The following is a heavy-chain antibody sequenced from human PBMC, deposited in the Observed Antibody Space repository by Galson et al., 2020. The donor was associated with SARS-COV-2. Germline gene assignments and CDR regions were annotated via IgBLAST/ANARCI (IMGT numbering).Heavy chain of an antibody. J-gene: IGHJ4*02. D-gene: IGHD6-19*01. CDR1: FTFSTSY. CDR2: IGGSSDVI. CDR3: AGWYIRF. V-gene: IGHV3-48*02. Sequence: FTFSTSYMSWVRQAPGKGLEWLSYIGGSSDVIKYADSVKGRFTISRDNAKNLLYLQMNSLRDEDTAVYYCAGWYIRFWGQGTLVTVSS.